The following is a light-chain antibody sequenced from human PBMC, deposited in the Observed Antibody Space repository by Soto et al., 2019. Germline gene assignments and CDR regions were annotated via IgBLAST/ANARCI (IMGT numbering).Light chain of an antibody. CDR1: SSDVGGYNY. J-gene: IGLJ1*01. CDR2: DVS. Sequence: HSALNQPASVSGSPGQSITISCTGTSSDVGGYNYVSWYQQHPGKAPKLMIYDVSNRPSGVSNRFSGSKSGNTASLTISGLQAEDEADYYCSSYTSSSTPYAFGTGTKVTVL. CDR3: SSYTSSSTPYA. V-gene: IGLV2-14*01.